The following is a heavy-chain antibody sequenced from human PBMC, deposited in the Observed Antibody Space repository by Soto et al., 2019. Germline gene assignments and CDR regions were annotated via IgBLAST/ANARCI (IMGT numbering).Heavy chain of an antibody. Sequence: QVQLQQWGAGLLKPSETLSLTCAVYGGSFSGYYWSWIRQPPGKGLEWNGEINHSGSTNYNPSLKSRVTISVDTSKNQFSLKLSSVTAADTAVYYCARPGSGSYAGLYYYGMDVWGQGTTVTVSS. CDR3: ARPGSGSYAGLYYYGMDV. CDR2: INHSGST. V-gene: IGHV4-34*01. J-gene: IGHJ6*02. D-gene: IGHD3-10*01. CDR1: GGSFSGYY.